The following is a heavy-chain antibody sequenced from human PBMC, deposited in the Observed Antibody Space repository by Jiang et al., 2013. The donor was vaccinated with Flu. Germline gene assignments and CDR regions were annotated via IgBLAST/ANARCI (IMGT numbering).Heavy chain of an antibody. V-gene: IGHV3-9*01. CDR2: ISWNSGSI. CDR1: GFTFDDYA. CDR3: AKGYGDYSTPLDY. D-gene: IGHD4-17*01. Sequence: VQPGRSLRLSCAASGFTFDDYAMHWVRQAPGKGLEWVSGISWNSGSIGYADSVKGRFTISRDNAKNSLYLQMNSLRAEDTALYYCAKGYGDYSTPLDYWGQGTLVTVSS. J-gene: IGHJ4*02.